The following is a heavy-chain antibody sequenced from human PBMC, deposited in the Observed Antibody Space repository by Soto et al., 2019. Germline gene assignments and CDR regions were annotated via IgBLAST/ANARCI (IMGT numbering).Heavy chain of an antibody. CDR3: ARGGTAMVRAEPTIDY. D-gene: IGHD5-18*01. CDR2: IYYSGST. V-gene: IGHV4-59*01. J-gene: IGHJ4*02. CDR1: GGSISSYY. Sequence: PSETLSLTCTVSGGSISSYYWSWIRQPPGKGLEWIGYIYYSGSTNYNPSLKSRVTISVDTSKNQFSLKLSSVTAADTAVYYCARGGTAMVRAEPTIDYWGQGTLVTV.